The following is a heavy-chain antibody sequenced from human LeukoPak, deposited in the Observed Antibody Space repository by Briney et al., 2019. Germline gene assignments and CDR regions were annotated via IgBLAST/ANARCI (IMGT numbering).Heavy chain of an antibody. CDR1: GFTFSSYA. D-gene: IGHD4-23*01. Sequence: GGSLRLSCAASGFTFSSYAMNWVRQAPGKGLEWVSGISASSGSTYYADSVKGRFTISRDNSKNTLYLQMNSLRAEDTAIYYCAKDATTVVTFFDYWGQGTLVTVSP. J-gene: IGHJ4*02. CDR3: AKDATTVVTFFDY. V-gene: IGHV3-23*01. CDR2: ISASSGST.